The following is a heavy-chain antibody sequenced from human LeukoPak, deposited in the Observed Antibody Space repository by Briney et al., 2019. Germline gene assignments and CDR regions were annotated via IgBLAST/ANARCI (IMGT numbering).Heavy chain of an antibody. V-gene: IGHV1-18*01. J-gene: IGHJ5*02. CDR2: ISAYNGNT. Sequence: ASVKVSCKASGGTFSSYAISWVRQAPGQGLEWMGWISAYNGNTNYAQKLQGRVTMTTDTSTSTAYMELRSLRSDDTAVYYCARDGAAGYYDSSGYPDNWFDPWGQGTLVTVSS. CDR1: GGTFSSYA. CDR3: ARDGAAGYYDSSGYPDNWFDP. D-gene: IGHD3-22*01.